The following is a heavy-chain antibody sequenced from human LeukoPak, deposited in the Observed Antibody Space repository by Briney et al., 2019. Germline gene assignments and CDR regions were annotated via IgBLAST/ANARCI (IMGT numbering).Heavy chain of an antibody. D-gene: IGHD6-13*01. CDR2: ISSSGSTI. CDR1: GFTFSSYE. J-gene: IGHJ4*02. V-gene: IGHV3-48*03. CDR3: ARDAFSSWFY. Sequence: GGSLRLSCAASGFTFSSYEMNWVRQAPGKGLEWVSYISSSGSTIYYADSVKGRFTISRDNAKNSLYLQMNSLRAEDTAVYYCARDAFSSWFYWGQGALVTVSS.